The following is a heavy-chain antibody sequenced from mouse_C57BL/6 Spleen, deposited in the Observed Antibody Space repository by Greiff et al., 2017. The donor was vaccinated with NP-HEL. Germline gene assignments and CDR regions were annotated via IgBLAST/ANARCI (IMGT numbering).Heavy chain of an antibody. CDR1: GYSITSGYY. V-gene: IGHV3-6*01. CDR3: ARDWYYSNYYAMDY. CDR2: ISYDGSN. Sequence: DVQLQESGPGLVKPSQSLSLTCSVTGYSITSGYYWNWIRQFPGNKLEWMGYISYDGSNNYNPSLKNRISITRDTSKHQFFLKLNSVTTEDTATYYCARDWYYSNYYAMDYWGQGTSVTVSS. J-gene: IGHJ4*01. D-gene: IGHD2-5*01.